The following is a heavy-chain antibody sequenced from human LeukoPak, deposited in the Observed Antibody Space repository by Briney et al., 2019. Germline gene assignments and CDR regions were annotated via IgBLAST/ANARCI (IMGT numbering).Heavy chain of an antibody. CDR2: VDPEGGET. J-gene: IGHJ5*02. D-gene: IGHD3-10*01. CDR1: GYTFTDYY. CDR3: ATDLTMVRGVTNWFDP. Sequence: VKVSCKVSGYTFTDYYMHWVQQAPGKGLEWMGLVDPEGGETIYAEKFQARVTITADTSTDTAYMELSSLRSEDTAVYYCATDLTMVRGVTNWFDPWGPGTLVTVSS. V-gene: IGHV1-69-2*01.